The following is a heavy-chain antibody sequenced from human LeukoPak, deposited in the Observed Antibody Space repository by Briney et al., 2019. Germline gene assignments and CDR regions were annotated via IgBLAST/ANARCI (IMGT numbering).Heavy chain of an antibody. CDR3: ARGGKSARPDF. CDR2: IWYDGSNE. Sequence: GRSLRLSCAASGFSFSANAMHWVRQVPGKGLEWLAIIWYDGSNEYYADSVKGRFTISRDNSRNTLYLQMNSLRVEDTAVYYCARGGKSARPDFWGQGTLVTVSS. J-gene: IGHJ4*02. D-gene: IGHD6-6*01. V-gene: IGHV3-33*01. CDR1: GFSFSANA.